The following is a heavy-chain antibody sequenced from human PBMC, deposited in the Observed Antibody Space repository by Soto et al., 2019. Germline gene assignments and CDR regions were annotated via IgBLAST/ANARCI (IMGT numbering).Heavy chain of an antibody. Sequence: GGSLRLSCAASGFTFSSYAMHWVRQAPGKGLEWVAVISYDGSNKYYADSVKGRFTISRDNSKNTLYLQMNSLRAEDTAVYYCARDTDNTDFWSGYGDYWGQGTLVTVSS. CDR3: ARDTDNTDFWSGYGDY. CDR2: ISYDGSNK. D-gene: IGHD3-3*01. CDR1: GFTFSSYA. V-gene: IGHV3-30-3*01. J-gene: IGHJ4*02.